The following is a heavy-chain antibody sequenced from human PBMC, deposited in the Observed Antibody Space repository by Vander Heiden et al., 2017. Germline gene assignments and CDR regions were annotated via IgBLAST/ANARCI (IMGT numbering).Heavy chain of an antibody. CDR1: GFTFSSYA. Sequence: EVQLLESGGGLVQPGGSLRLSCAASGFTFSSYATPWVRQAPGKGLEWVSVISDRGGSAYYADSVKGRFTISRDNSKNTLYLQMNSLRAEDTAVYYCAKDRNMVRGVRPDYWGQGTLVTVSS. D-gene: IGHD3-10*01. CDR2: ISDRGGSA. J-gene: IGHJ4*02. V-gene: IGHV3-23*01. CDR3: AKDRNMVRGVRPDY.